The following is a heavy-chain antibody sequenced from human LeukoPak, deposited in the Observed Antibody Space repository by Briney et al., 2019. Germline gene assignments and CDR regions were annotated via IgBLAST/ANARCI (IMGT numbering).Heavy chain of an antibody. CDR3: ARGARQRLYYFDY. CDR1: GFTFSSYA. V-gene: IGHV3-30-3*01. D-gene: IGHD6-25*01. J-gene: IGHJ4*02. Sequence: GGSLRLSCAASGFTFSSYAMHWVRQAPGKGLEWVAVISYDGSNKYYADSVKGRLTISRDNSKNTLYLQMNSLRAEDTAVYYCARGARQRLYYFDYWGQGTLVTVSS. CDR2: ISYDGSNK.